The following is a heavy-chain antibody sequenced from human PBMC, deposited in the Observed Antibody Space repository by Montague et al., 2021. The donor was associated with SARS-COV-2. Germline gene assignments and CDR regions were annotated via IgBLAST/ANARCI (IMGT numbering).Heavy chain of an antibody. CDR1: GFTFDDYA. J-gene: IGHJ4*02. Sequence: SLRLSCAASGFTFDDYAMHWVRQAPGKGLEWVSGISWHSGSVGYADSVKGRFTISRDNAKNSLYLQMNSLRAEDTALYYCAKEDGSGSYYLGVFDYWGQGTLVTVSS. CDR3: AKEDGSGSYYLGVFDY. D-gene: IGHD3-10*01. V-gene: IGHV3-9*01. CDR2: ISWHSGSV.